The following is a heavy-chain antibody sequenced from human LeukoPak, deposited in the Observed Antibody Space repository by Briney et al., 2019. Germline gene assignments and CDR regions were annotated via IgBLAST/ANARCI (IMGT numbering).Heavy chain of an antibody. CDR1: GGPISSYY. V-gene: IGHV4-59*01. Sequence: ASETLSLTCTVSGGPISSYYWSWIRQPPGKGLEWIGYIYYSGSTNYNPSLKSRVTISVDTSKNQFSLKLSSVTAADTAVYYCARERSGRLDYWGQGTLVTVSS. CDR3: ARERSGRLDY. CDR2: IYYSGST. J-gene: IGHJ4*02. D-gene: IGHD6-19*01.